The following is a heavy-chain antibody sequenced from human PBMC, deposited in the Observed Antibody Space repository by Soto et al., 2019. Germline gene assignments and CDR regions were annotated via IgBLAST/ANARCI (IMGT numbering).Heavy chain of an antibody. Sequence: ASVKVSCTASGYTFTNFGISWVRQAPGQGLEWMGTVNPSGGHTTYAQHFLGRVTMTRDTSTSTLYMELTSLTSDDTAIYYCARGGHVVVVTAALDYWGQGTLVTVSS. CDR3: ARGGHVVVVTAALDY. CDR2: VNPSGGHT. D-gene: IGHD2-21*02. J-gene: IGHJ4*02. CDR1: GYTFTNFG. V-gene: IGHV1-46*01.